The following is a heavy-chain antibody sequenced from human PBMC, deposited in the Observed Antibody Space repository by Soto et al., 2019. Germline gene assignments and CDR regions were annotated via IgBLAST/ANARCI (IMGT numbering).Heavy chain of an antibody. CDR1: GGSVNNDNYY. D-gene: IGHD2-2*01. V-gene: IGHV4-61*01. CDR2: IFHNGRS. CDR3: ARYSSASCHPAYCFDH. Sequence: SETLSLTCTVSGGSVNNDNYYWSWIRQPPGKELEWIGFIFHNGRSLDYIPSFKSRATISIDKSETQFSLQLNSVTPADTAIYYCARYSSASCHPAYCFDHWGEGTPVTVSS. J-gene: IGHJ4*02.